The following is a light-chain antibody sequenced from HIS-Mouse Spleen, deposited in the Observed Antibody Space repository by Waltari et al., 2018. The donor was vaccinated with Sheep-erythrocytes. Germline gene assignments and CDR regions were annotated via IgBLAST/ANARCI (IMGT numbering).Light chain of an antibody. CDR2: AAS. CDR3: QQANSFPPT. V-gene: IGKV1-12*01. Sequence: DIQMTQSPSSVSASVGDRVTITCRASQGIRSWLGWDQQKPGKAHKLLIYAASSLQSGVPSRFSCSGSWTDFTLTISSLQPEDFATYYCQQANSFPPTFGQGTKVEIK. CDR1: QGIRSW. J-gene: IGKJ1*01.